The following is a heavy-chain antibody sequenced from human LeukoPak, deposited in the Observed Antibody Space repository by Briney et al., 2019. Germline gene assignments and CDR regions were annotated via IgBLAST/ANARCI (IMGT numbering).Heavy chain of an antibody. CDR2: IKWNGAST. V-gene: IGHV3-20*04. J-gene: IGHJ4*02. D-gene: IGHD4-11*01. CDR1: GLTFDDYG. Sequence: GGSLRLSCAASGLTFDDYGMSWVGQAPRRGLEWVSGIKWNGASTGYADSVKGRFTISRDNANNSLYLQMNSLRAEDTALCYCEREGKPTDLDDWGQGTLVTVSS. CDR3: EREGKPTDLDD.